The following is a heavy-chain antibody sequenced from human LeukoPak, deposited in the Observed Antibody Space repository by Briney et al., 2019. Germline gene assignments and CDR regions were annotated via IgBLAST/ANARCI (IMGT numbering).Heavy chain of an antibody. CDR2: MSYDGRNK. CDR1: GFTFSSYG. D-gene: IGHD2/OR15-2a*01. CDR3: AKEYLSITLLSPIDY. J-gene: IGHJ4*02. Sequence: GGSLRLSCAASGFTFSSYGMHWVRQAPGKGLEWVAVMSYDGRNKYYEDSVKGRFTISRDNSKNTLYLQMNSLSAEDTAVFYCAKEYLSITLLSPIDYWGQGTLVTVSS. V-gene: IGHV3-30*18.